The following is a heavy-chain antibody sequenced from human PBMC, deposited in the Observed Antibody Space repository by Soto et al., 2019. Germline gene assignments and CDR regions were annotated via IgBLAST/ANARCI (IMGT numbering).Heavy chain of an antibody. J-gene: IGHJ4*02. CDR1: GGSISNYY. CDR2: ISYTGST. D-gene: IGHD2-15*01. CDR3: VRQMRFPDIGDEFDY. Sequence: QVQLQESGPGLVKPLETLSLTCTVSGGSISNYYWSWIRQAPGKGLEWIGYISYTGSTNYNPSLKSRVTMSVDTYKNPISLKLSSVTTAATAVYLCVRQMRFPDIGDEFDYWVQGTLVTVSS. V-gene: IGHV4-59*01.